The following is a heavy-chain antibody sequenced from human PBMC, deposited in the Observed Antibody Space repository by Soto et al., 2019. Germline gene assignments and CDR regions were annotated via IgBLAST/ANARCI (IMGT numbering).Heavy chain of an antibody. V-gene: IGHV1-2*02. CDR3: ARGSSSTWFDFDH. CDR1: GYTFTGYY. D-gene: IGHD6-13*01. CDR2: INPNSGVT. J-gene: IGHJ4*02. Sequence: GASLKVSCKASGYTFTGYYMHWVRQAPGQGLEWMGWINPNSGVTNYAQKFQGRVTMTRDTSISTAYMELSRLRSDDTAVYYCARGSSSTWFDFDHWGQGTLVTVSS.